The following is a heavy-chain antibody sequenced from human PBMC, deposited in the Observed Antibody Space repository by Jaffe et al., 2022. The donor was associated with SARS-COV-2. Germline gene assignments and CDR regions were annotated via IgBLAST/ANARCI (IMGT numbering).Heavy chain of an antibody. CDR1: GVSITSSTYY. V-gene: IGHV4-39*01. CDR2: IYYSGST. CDR3: ARSPHWYTSGQPFDY. J-gene: IGHJ4*02. D-gene: IGHD6-19*01. Sequence: QLQMQESGPGLVKPSETLSLTCTVSGVSITSSTYYWGWIRQPPGKGLEWIATIYYSGSTYYNPSLKSRVTISVDTSKNQFSLRLSSVTAADTAVYYCARSPHWYTSGQPFDYWGQGTLVTVS.